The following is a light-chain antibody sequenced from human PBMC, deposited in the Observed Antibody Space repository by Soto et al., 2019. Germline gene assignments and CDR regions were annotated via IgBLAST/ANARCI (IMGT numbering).Light chain of an antibody. Sequence: EILSTQSPSTLSLSLGESATLSCRASQSVSSYLAWYQQKPGQSPRLLSYDVSIRATGVPARFSGTGSETDFTLPISGLQSEDSEVYFCQQYNNWPFSFGQGTRVEIK. CDR1: QSVSSY. J-gene: IGKJ5*01. V-gene: IGKV3-11*01. CDR3: QQYNNWPFS. CDR2: DVS.